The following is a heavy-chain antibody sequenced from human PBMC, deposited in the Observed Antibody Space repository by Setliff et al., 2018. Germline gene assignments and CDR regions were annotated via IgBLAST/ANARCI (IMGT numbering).Heavy chain of an antibody. V-gene: IGHV4-38-2*02. CDR1: GYSISSGYY. CDR3: ARDGGEY. D-gene: IGHD3-16*01. CDR2: IYYSGST. Sequence: SETLSLTCGVSGYSISSGYYWGWIRQPPGKGLEWIGSIYYSGSTYYNPSLKSRVTISVDTSKNQFSLKLSSVTAADTAVYYCARDGGEYWGQGTLVTVSS. J-gene: IGHJ4*02.